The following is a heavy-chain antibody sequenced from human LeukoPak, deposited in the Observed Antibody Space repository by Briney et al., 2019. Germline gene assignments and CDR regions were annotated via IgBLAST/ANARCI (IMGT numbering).Heavy chain of an antibody. V-gene: IGHV3-15*01. J-gene: IGHJ4*02. CDR3: TTGGTSVAY. CDR1: GFTFSNAW. CDR2: IKSKIDAGRT. D-gene: IGHD1-1*01. Sequence: GGSLRLSRAASGFTFSNAWMSWVRQAPGKGLEWVGRIKSKIDAGRTDYAAPVKGRFTISRDDSKNTLYLQMSSLKTEDTAFYYCTTGGTSVAYWGQGTLVTVSS.